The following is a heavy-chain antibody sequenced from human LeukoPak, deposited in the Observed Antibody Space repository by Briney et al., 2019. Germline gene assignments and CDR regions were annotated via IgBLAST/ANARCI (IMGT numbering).Heavy chain of an antibody. Sequence: SETLSLTCTVSGGSISSYYWSWIRQPAGKGLEWIGSIYYSGNTYYKPSLKSRVTISVDTSRNQFSLKLNSVTAADTAMYYCARVFKRVITFGEVIVNPKYYLDYWGQGTLVTVSS. V-gene: IGHV4-4*07. D-gene: IGHD3-16*02. J-gene: IGHJ4*02. CDR1: GGSISSYY. CDR3: ARVFKRVITFGEVIVNPKYYLDY. CDR2: IYYSGNT.